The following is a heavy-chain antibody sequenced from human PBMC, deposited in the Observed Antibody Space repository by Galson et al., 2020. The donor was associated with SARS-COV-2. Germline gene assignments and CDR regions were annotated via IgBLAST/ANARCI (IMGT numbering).Heavy chain of an antibody. CDR1: GGSIVIANW. J-gene: IGHJ2*01. D-gene: IGHD2-2*01. Sequence: SETLSLTCAISGGSIVIANWWPWVRRPPGKGLEWIGEIYYTGDTNYNPSLKSRLSMSADTSKNEFSMKLRSVTAADTAVYYCARDGGAAARSWYFDLWGGGKLVTVSS. CDR3: ARDGGAAARSWYFDL. V-gene: IGHV4-4*02. CDR2: IYYTGDT.